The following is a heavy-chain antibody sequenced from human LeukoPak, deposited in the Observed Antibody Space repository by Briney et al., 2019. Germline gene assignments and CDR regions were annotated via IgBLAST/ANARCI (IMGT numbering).Heavy chain of an antibody. Sequence: PSETLSLTCTVSGGSISSYYWSWIRQPAGKGLEWIGRIYTSGSTNYNPSLKSRVTMSVDTSKNQFSLKLSSVTAADTAVYYCARDRNLNYYDSSGAFDIWGQGTMVIVSS. CDR1: GGSISSYY. V-gene: IGHV4-4*07. CDR3: ARDRNLNYYDSSGAFDI. J-gene: IGHJ3*02. D-gene: IGHD3-22*01. CDR2: IYTSGST.